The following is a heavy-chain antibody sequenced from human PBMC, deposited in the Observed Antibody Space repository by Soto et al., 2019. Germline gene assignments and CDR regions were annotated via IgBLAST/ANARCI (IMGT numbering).Heavy chain of an antibody. J-gene: IGHJ4*02. D-gene: IGHD4-17*01. V-gene: IGHV1-69*02. CDR2: IIPILGIA. Sequence: QIQLVQSGAEVKKPGSSVKVSCKASGGTFSSYTISWVRQAPGQGLEWMGRIIPILGIANYAQKFQGRVTITADKSTCTAYMELSSLRSEDTAVYYCARGRPYGDYEDWGQGTLVTVSS. CDR1: GGTFSSYT. CDR3: ARGRPYGDYED.